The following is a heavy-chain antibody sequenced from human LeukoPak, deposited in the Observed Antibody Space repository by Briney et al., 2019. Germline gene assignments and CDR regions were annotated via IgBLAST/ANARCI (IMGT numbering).Heavy chain of an antibody. CDR2: INSDGSST. J-gene: IGHJ4*02. Sequence: PGGSLRLSCAASGFTFSSYWMHWARQAPGKGLVWVSRINSDGSSTSYADSVKGRFTISRDNAKNTLYLQMNSLRAEDTAVYYCARSYRAGLSCFDYWGQGTLVTVSS. D-gene: IGHD3-16*02. CDR1: GFTFSSYW. V-gene: IGHV3-74*01. CDR3: ARSYRAGLSCFDY.